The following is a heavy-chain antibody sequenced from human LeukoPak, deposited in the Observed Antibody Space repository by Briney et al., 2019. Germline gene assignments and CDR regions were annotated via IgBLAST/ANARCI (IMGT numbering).Heavy chain of an antibody. J-gene: IGHJ6*03. CDR1: GFTFSSYW. Sequence: GGSLRLSCAASGFTFSSYWMHWVRQAPGKGLVWVSRINTDGSSTDYADSVKGRFTISRDNAKNTLYLQMNSLRAEDTAVYYCARDKDRWGYYYMDVWGKGTTVTVSS. CDR2: INTDGSST. V-gene: IGHV3-74*01. CDR3: ARDKDRWGYYYMDV. D-gene: IGHD7-27*01.